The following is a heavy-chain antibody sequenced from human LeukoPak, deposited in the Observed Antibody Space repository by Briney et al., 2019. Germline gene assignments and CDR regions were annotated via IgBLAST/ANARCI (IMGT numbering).Heavy chain of an antibody. Sequence: ASVKVSCKASGYTFTSYGISWVRQAPGQGLEWMGWINPNSGGTNYAQKFQGWVTMTRDTSISTAYMELSRLRSDDTAVYYCARTNTVTTYYGMDVWGQGTTVTVSS. CDR1: GYTFTSYG. CDR2: INPNSGGT. J-gene: IGHJ6*02. D-gene: IGHD4-17*01. V-gene: IGHV1-2*04. CDR3: ARTNTVTTYYGMDV.